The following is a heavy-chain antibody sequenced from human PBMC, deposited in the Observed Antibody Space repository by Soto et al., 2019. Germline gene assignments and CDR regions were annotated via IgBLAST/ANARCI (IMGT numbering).Heavy chain of an antibody. CDR1: GGSISSGDYY. Sequence: NPSETLSLTCTVSGGSISSGDYYWSWIRQPPGKGLEWIGYIYYSGSTYYNPSLKSRVVISIDTSKNQFSLKVSSVTAADTAVYYCARTDTAMAGYGMDVWGQGTTVTVSS. V-gene: IGHV4-30-4*01. CDR2: IYYSGST. D-gene: IGHD5-18*01. CDR3: ARTDTAMAGYGMDV. J-gene: IGHJ6*02.